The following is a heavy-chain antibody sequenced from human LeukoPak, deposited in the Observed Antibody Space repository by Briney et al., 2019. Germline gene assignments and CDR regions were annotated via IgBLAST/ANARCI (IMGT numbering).Heavy chain of an antibody. CDR1: GFSLSTSGMR. V-gene: IGHV2-70*04. D-gene: IGHD3-10*01. Sequence: SGPMLVNPTQALTLTCTFSGFSLSTSGMRVSWIRQPPGKALEWLAPIDWDDDKFYSTSLKTRLTISKDTSKNQVVLTMTNMDPVDTATYYCARAEYYYGSGSYYDYWGQGTLVTVSS. CDR3: ARAEYYYGSGSYYDY. J-gene: IGHJ4*02. CDR2: IDWDDDK.